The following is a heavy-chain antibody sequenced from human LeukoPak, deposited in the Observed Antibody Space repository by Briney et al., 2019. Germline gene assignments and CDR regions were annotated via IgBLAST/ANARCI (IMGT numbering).Heavy chain of an antibody. CDR2: IYYSGST. Sequence: PSQTLSLTCTVSGGSISSSSYYWGWIRQPPGKGLEWIGSIYYSGSTYYNPSLKSRVTISVDTSKNQFSLKLSSVTAADTAVYYCARRGRYCSGGSCYYFDYWGQGTLVTVSS. V-gene: IGHV4-39*01. CDR3: ARRGRYCSGGSCYYFDY. J-gene: IGHJ4*02. CDR1: GGSISSSSYY. D-gene: IGHD2-15*01.